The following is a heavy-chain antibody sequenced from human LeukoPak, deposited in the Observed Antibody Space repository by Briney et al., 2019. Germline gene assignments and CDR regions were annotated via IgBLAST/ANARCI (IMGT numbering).Heavy chain of an antibody. J-gene: IGHJ6*03. CDR1: GFSLSTSGMC. V-gene: IGHV2-70*11. CDR3: ARNRDSQYSGGVYYYMDV. CDR2: IDWDDDK. D-gene: IGHD1-26*01. Sequence: SGPTLVNPTQTLTLTCTFSGFSLSTSGMCVSWIRQPPGKALGWLARIDWDDDKYYSTSLKTRLTISKDTSKNQVVLTMTNMDPVDTATYYCARNRDSQYSGGVYYYMDVWGKGTTVTVSS.